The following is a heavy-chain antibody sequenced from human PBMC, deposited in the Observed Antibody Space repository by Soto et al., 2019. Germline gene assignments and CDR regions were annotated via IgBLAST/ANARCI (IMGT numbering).Heavy chain of an antibody. CDR2: IDPSDSQT. CDR1: GYSFAGYW. D-gene: IGHD3-22*01. J-gene: IGHJ5*02. CDR3: ARQIYDSDTGPNFQYEFVA. Sequence: PGESLKISCKGSGYSFAGYWITWVRQKPGKGLEWMGRIDPSDSQTYYSPSFRGHVTISVTKSITTVFLQWSSLRASDTAMYYCARQIYDSDTGPNFQYEFVAWGQGTPVTISS. V-gene: IGHV5-10-1*01.